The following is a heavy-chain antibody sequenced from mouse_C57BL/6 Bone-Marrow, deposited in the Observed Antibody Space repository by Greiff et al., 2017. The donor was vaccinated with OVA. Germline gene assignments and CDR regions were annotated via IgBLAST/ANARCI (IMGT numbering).Heavy chain of an antibody. Sequence: QVQLKESGPELVKPGASVKISCKASGYAFSSSWMNWVKQRPGKGLEWIGRIYPGDGDTNYNGKFKGKATLTADKSSSTAYMQLSSLTSEDSAVYFGAREIYDGAAGFAYWGKGTLVTVAA. J-gene: IGHJ3*01. D-gene: IGHD2-3*01. CDR2: IYPGDGDT. CDR3: AREIYDGAAGFAY. V-gene: IGHV1-82*01. CDR1: GYAFSSSW.